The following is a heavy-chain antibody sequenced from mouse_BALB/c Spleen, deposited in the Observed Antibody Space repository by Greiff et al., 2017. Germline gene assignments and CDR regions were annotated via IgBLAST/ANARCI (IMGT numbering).Heavy chain of an antibody. V-gene: IGHV1-9*01. CDR3: ASGGVRQYFDV. J-gene: IGHJ1*01. CDR1: GYTFSSYW. CDR2: ILPGSGST. Sequence: QVQLKESGAELMKPGASVKISCKATGYTFSSYWIEWVKQRPGHGLEWIGEILPGSGSTNYNEKFKGKATFTADTSSNTAYMQLSSLTSEDSAVYYCASGGVRQYFDVWGAGTTVTVSS. D-gene: IGHD2-14*01.